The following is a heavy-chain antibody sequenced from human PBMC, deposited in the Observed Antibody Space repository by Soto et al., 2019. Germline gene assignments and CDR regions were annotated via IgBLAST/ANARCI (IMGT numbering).Heavy chain of an antibody. D-gene: IGHD1-1*01. CDR1: GFTLSDYY. CDR2: LKNTPIHHLP. Sequence: RLVESGGDLVQPGGSLRLSCAASGFTLSDYYIDCFRLPPGRGLEGVARLKNTPIHHLPEYTAAVKGRFFMSRDDSKNLAYLQVNSLRGEDTAMYFGARVKFHLSDTAGIDDGHDVGGPGTMVVVSS. J-gene: IGHJ3*01. V-gene: IGHV3-72*01. CDR3: ARVKFHLSDTAGIDDGHDV.